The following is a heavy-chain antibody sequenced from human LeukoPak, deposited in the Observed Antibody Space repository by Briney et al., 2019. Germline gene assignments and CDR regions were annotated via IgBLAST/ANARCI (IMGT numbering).Heavy chain of an antibody. V-gene: IGHV1-69*01. Sequence: GSSVKVSCKASGGTFSSYAISWVRQAPGQGLEWMGGIIPIFGTANYAQKFQGRVTITADESTSTAYMELSSLRSEDTAVYYCARVRYNWNDGRYYYYYMDVWGKGTTVTVSS. CDR2: IIPIFGTA. CDR1: GGTFSSYA. D-gene: IGHD1-1*01. J-gene: IGHJ6*03. CDR3: ARVRYNWNDGRYYYYYMDV.